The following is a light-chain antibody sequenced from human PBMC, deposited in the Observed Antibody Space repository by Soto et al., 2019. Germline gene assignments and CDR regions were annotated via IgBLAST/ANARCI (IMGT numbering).Light chain of an antibody. CDR1: QAISNS. CDR2: ATS. CDR3: QYYSDYPWT. Sequence: DLPMTQSPSSLSASIGDRVTITCRASQAISNSLAWFQQKPGKAPKSLIYATSNLQSGVPSRFSGSGSGTDFTLTISSLQPEDFATYYCQYYSDYPWTFGQGTKVEIK. J-gene: IGKJ1*01. V-gene: IGKV1-16*01.